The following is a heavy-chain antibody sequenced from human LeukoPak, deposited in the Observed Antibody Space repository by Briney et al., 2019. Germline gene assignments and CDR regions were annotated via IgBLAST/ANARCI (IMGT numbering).Heavy chain of an antibody. CDR1: GGSFSGYY. D-gene: IGHD1-26*01. CDR2: INHSGST. CDR3: ARWTLRVGVSRADAFDI. J-gene: IGHJ3*02. V-gene: IGHV4-34*01. Sequence: SETLSLTCAVYGGSFSGYYWSWIRQPPGRGLEWIGEINHSGSTHYNPSLKSRVTISVDTSKNQFSLKVSSVTAADTAVYHCARWTLRVGVSRADAFDIWGQGTMVTVSS.